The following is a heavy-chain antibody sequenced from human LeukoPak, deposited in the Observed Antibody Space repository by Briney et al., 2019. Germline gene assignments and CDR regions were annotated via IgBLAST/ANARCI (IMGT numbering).Heavy chain of an antibody. Sequence: GGSLRLSRAASGFTFSRYGMNRVRQAPGKGLEWVSSISISSNYIYYADSVKGRFTISRDNAKNSLYLQMNSLRAEDTAVYYCAREGRLGELSFYYFDYWGQGTLVTVSS. CDR3: AREGRLGELSFYYFDY. CDR2: ISISSNYI. CDR1: GFTFSRYG. J-gene: IGHJ4*02. D-gene: IGHD3-16*02. V-gene: IGHV3-21*01.